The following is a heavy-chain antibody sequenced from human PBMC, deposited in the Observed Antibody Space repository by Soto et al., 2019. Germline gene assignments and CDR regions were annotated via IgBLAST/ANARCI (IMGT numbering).Heavy chain of an antibody. CDR3: ARGWAVAGICGFVNCFDP. Sequence: SETLSLTYAVSAGPISSRNWWSWLRQPPGKGLEWIGEIYHSGSTNYNPSLKSRVTISVDKSKNQFSLKLSSVTAADTAVYYCARGWAVAGICGFVNCFDPWGQGTLVT. CDR1: AGPISSRNW. CDR2: IYHSGST. V-gene: IGHV4-4*02. J-gene: IGHJ5*02. D-gene: IGHD6-19*01.